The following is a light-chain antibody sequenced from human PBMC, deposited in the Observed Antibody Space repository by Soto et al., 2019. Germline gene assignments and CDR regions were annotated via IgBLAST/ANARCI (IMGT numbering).Light chain of an antibody. V-gene: IGLV2-14*01. CDR3: SSYTSRSTLV. CDR1: SSDVGGYNY. CDR2: EVS. J-gene: IGLJ3*02. Sequence: QSALAQPASVSGSPGQSITISCTGTSSDVGGYNYVSWYQHHPGKAPKLIIYEVSYRPSGVSNRFSVSKSGNTASLTISGLQPEDEADYHCSSYTSRSTLVFGGGTKLTVL.